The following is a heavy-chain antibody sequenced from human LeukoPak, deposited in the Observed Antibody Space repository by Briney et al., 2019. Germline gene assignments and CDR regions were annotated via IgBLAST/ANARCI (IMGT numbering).Heavy chain of an antibody. J-gene: IGHJ4*02. V-gene: IGHV3-33*01. Sequence: PGGSLRLSCAASGFTFSSYGVHWVRQAPGKGLEWVAVIWYDGSNKYYADSVKGRFTISRDNSKNTLYLQMNSLRAEDTAVYYCARETIMVRGVIDYWGQGTLVTVSS. CDR1: GFTFSSYG. CDR3: ARETIMVRGVIDY. CDR2: IWYDGSNK. D-gene: IGHD3-10*01.